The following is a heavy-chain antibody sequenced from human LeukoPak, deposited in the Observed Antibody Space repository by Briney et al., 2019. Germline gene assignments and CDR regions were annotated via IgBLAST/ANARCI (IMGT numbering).Heavy chain of an antibody. J-gene: IGHJ6*03. D-gene: IGHD3-10*01. CDR1: GGTFSSYT. Sequence: SVKVACKASGGTFSSYTISWARQAPGQGLEWMGGIIPIFGTANYAQKFQGRVTITADESTSTAYMELSSLRSEDTAVYYCARGEKYYYGSTRYYYYMDVWGKGTTVTVSS. CDR2: IIPIFGTA. V-gene: IGHV1-69*01. CDR3: ARGEKYYYGSTRYYYYMDV.